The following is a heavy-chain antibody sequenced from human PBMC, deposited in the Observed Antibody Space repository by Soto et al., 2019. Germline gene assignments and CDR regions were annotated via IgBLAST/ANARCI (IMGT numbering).Heavy chain of an antibody. CDR3: ARAHRDYSQDF. CDR2: IYQSGNM. V-gene: IGHV4-30-2*01. Sequence: QLQLQESGSGLVKPSQTLSLTCAVTGDSFSGGGYSWSWIRQPPGKGLEWIGYIYQSGNMYYNPSLKSRVTLTVDRSKKQFSPKLTSVAAADTAVYYCARAHRDYSQDFWGQGTLVTVSS. CDR1: GDSFSGGGYS. J-gene: IGHJ4*02. D-gene: IGHD2-15*01.